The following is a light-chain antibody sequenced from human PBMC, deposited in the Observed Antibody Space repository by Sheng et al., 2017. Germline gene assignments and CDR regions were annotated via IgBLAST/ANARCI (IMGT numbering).Light chain of an antibody. V-gene: IGKV3-20*01. CDR2: GAS. CDR3: QQAQSFPLT. CDR1: QSVSSSY. Sequence: EIVLTQSPGTLSLSPGERATLSCRASQSVSSSYLAWYQQKPGQAPRLLIYGASSRATGIPDRFSGSGSGTDFTLTISDLQPEDFATYYCQQAQSFPLTFGGGTKVEIK. J-gene: IGKJ4*01.